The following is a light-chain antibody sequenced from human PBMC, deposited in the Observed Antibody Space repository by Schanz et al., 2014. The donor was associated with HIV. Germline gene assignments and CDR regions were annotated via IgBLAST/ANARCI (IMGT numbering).Light chain of an antibody. CDR1: QNIGNS. Sequence: GDRVTIACRASQNIGNSLAWFQLKPGRAPKLLIYSASSLHTGVPSTFSGSGSGTEFALTISSLQPDDFATYYCQQYNSFSSTFGQGTKLEIK. CDR2: SAS. CDR3: QQYNSFSST. J-gene: IGKJ2*01. V-gene: IGKV1-5*03.